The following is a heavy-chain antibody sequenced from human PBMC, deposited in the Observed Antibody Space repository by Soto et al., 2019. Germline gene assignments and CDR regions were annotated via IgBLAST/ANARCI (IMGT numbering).Heavy chain of an antibody. D-gene: IGHD3-10*01. CDR2: ISSSSSYI. CDR1: GFTFSSYS. J-gene: IGHJ5*01. V-gene: IGHV3-21*01. CDR3: ARDILSGGAYPDS. Sequence: GGSLRLSCAASGFTFSSYSMNWVRQAPGKGLEWVSSISSSSSYIYYAGSVKGRFTISRDNAKNSLFLQMNSLRADDTAVYYCARDILSGGAYPDSWGQGTKVTVSS.